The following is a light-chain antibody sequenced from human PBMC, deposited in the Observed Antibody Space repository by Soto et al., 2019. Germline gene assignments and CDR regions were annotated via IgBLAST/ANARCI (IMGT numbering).Light chain of an antibody. CDR3: CSYAGSYTWV. Sequence: QSVLTQPRSVSGSPGQSVTIFCTGTSSDVGDYNNVSWYQQNPGKAPKLLIYAVNMRPSGVPDRFSGSKSGNTASLTISGLQDEDEADYSCCSYAGSYTWVFGGGTQLT. V-gene: IGLV2-11*01. CDR2: AVN. CDR1: SSDVGDYNN. J-gene: IGLJ3*02.